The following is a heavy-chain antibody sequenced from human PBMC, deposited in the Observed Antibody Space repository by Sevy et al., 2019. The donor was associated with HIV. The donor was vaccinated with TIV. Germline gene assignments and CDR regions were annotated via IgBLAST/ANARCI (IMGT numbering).Heavy chain of an antibody. CDR2: ISSSSSYI. CDR3: ARDLSPSSWYYYYYGMDV. CDR1: GFTFSSYS. V-gene: IGHV3-21*01. J-gene: IGHJ6*02. Sequence: GGSLRLSCAASGFTFSSYSMNWVRQAPGKGLEWVSSISSSSSYIYYADSVKGRFTISRDNAKNSLYLQMNSLRAEDTALYYCARDLSPSSWYYYYYGMDVWGQGTTVTVSS. D-gene: IGHD6-13*01.